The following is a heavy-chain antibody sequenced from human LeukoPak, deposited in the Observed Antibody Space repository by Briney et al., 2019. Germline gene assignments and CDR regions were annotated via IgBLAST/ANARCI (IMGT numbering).Heavy chain of an antibody. J-gene: IGHJ4*02. V-gene: IGHV3-15*01. CDR1: RFTFSDAW. D-gene: IGHD4-17*01. Sequence: GGSLRLSCAASRFTFSDAWLNWVRQAPGKGLEWVGRIKSKADGETTDYVVPVKGRFTISRDDSNNMVYLQMNSLKIEDTAVYYCAIDEPDYAPYDFDYWWQGTQVTVSS. CDR2: IKSKADGETT. CDR3: AIDEPDYAPYDFDY.